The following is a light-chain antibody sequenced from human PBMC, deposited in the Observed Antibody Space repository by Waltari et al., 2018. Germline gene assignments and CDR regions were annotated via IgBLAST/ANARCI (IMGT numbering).Light chain of an antibody. CDR1: TSDVGGYYF. Sequence: QSALTQPASVSGSPGQSITISCTGVTSDVGGYYFISWYQQPPGEAPRLILYEVAIRPSGVSNRFSSSKSGTTASLTISGLQAEDEASYYCTSYTAKTLLFGGGTKLTVL. J-gene: IGLJ2*01. V-gene: IGLV2-14*03. CDR3: TSYTAKTLL. CDR2: EVA.